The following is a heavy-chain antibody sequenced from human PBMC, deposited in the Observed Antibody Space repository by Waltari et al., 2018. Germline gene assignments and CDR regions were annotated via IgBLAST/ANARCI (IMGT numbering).Heavy chain of an antibody. Sequence: VQLVQSGSELKKPGASVKVSCKTSGYTFSDFGINWLRQVPGHGLEWMGWINTETGKPTYAQAFTGRSVFSVDAAVSTAYLQIDNLDSKDTAVYFCARDQGGASSRWGQGTPVFVSS. V-gene: IGHV7-4-1*01. CDR1: GYTFSDFG. D-gene: IGHD2-2*01. J-gene: IGHJ1*01. CDR3: ARDQGGASSR. CDR2: INTETGKP.